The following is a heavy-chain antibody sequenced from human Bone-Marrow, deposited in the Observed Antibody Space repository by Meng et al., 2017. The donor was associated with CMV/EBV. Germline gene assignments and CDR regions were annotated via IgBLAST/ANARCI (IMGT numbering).Heavy chain of an antibody. V-gene: IGHV2-5*01. Sequence: SGPTLVKPTQTLTLTCTLSGFSLSTREEAVAWIRQPPGKALEWLALIYWNDDKRYNPSLRNRLTVTKDTSTKLVVLTMTNVDPVDTATYYCAHALIMDHDAYDIWGQGTMVTVSS. CDR2: IYWNDDK. CDR1: GFSLSTREEA. J-gene: IGHJ3*02. D-gene: IGHD2-8*01. CDR3: AHALIMDHDAYDI.